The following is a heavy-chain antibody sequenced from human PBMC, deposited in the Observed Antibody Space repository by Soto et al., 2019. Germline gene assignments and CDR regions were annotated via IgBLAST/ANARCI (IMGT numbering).Heavy chain of an antibody. J-gene: IGHJ4*02. CDR3: ANLPLYGSGFAC. V-gene: IGHV3-9*01. CDR1: GFTFDDYA. Sequence: EVQLVESGGGLVQPGGSLRLSCAASGFTFDDYAIHWVRQAPGKGLEWVSGISWNGAATGYADSVKGRFTISRDNAKNTLYLQMNSLGSDNTPIYYCANLPLYGSGFACWALETLVTVSS. CDR2: ISWNGAAT. D-gene: IGHD3-10*01.